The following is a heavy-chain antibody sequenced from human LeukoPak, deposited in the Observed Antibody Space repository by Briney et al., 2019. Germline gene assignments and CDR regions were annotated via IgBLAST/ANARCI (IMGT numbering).Heavy chain of an antibody. CDR3: AKDRRRWNGNAFDI. CDR1: GFTFDDYA. J-gene: IGHJ3*02. Sequence: PGRSLRLSCAASGFTFDDYAMHWVRQAPGKGLEWVSGISWNSGSIGYADSVKGRFTISRDNAMNSLYLQMNSLRAEDTALYYCAKDRRRWNGNAFDIWGQGTMVTVSS. CDR2: ISWNSGSI. V-gene: IGHV3-9*01. D-gene: IGHD4-23*01.